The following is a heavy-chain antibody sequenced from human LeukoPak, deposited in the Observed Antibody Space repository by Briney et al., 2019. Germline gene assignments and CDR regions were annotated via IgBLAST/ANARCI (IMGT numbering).Heavy chain of an antibody. J-gene: IGHJ4*02. D-gene: IGHD6-13*01. CDR2: TYYRSQWYN. Sequence: SQTLSLTCAISGDSVSSNNVGWNWVRQSPSRGLEWLGRTYYRSQWYNDYAASVKSRLIINADTSKNQVFLQLNSVSPEDTAVYYCVRVRQLGQGFHYWGQGTLVTVSS. CDR1: GDSVSSNNVG. CDR3: VRVRQLGQGFHY. V-gene: IGHV6-1*01.